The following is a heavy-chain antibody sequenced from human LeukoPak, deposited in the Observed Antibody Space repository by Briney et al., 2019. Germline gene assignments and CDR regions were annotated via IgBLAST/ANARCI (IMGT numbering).Heavy chain of an antibody. Sequence: SETLSLTCTVSGGSISSSYYYWGWIRQPPGKGLELIGSIYYSGSTYYNPSLRSRVTMSVDTSKNQFSLKMSSVTAADTAVYHCARRLGIAVFDYWGQGTLVTVSS. CDR2: IYYSGST. D-gene: IGHD6-19*01. V-gene: IGHV4-39*01. CDR3: ARRLGIAVFDY. J-gene: IGHJ4*02. CDR1: GGSISSSYYY.